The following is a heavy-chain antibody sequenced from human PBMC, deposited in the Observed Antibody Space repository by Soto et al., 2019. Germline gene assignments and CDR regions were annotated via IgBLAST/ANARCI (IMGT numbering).Heavy chain of an antibody. CDR2: IYYSGST. CDR1: GGSISSSSYY. Sequence: SETRSLTCTVSGGSISSSSYYWGWIRQPPGKGLEWIGSIYYSGSTYYNPSLKSRVTISVDTSKNQFSLKLSSVTAADTAVYYCARNEYSSSGVDYWGQGTLVTVSS. CDR3: ARNEYSSSGVDY. V-gene: IGHV4-39*01. J-gene: IGHJ4*02. D-gene: IGHD6-6*01.